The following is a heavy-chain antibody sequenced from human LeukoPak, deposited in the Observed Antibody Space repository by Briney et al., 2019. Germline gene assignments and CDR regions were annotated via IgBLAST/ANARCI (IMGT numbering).Heavy chain of an antibody. CDR2: INSDGSST. J-gene: IGHJ3*02. D-gene: IGHD2-2*01. V-gene: IGHV3-74*01. Sequence: PGGSLRLSCVASGFTFSTYGMNWVRQAPGKGLVWVSRINSDGSSTSYADSVKGRFTISRDNAKNTLYLQMNSLRAEDTAVYYCARVACSSTSCYGYDAFDIWGQGTMVTVSS. CDR3: ARVACSSTSCYGYDAFDI. CDR1: GFTFSTYG.